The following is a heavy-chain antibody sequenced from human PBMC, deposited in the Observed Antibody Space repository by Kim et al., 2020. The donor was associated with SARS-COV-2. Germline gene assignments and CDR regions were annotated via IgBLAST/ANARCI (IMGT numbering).Heavy chain of an antibody. CDR3: HYSSGWIGDLFDY. V-gene: IGHV3-7*01. D-gene: IGHD6-19*01. J-gene: IGHJ4*02. CDR2: INQDGSEK. Sequence: GGSLRLSCAASEFTFSRYWMSWVRQAPGKGLEWVANINQDGSEKFYLDSVRGRFTISGDNAKNSLYLQMNSLRAEDTAVYYCHYSSGWIGDLFDYWGQGALVTVSS. CDR1: EFTFSRYW.